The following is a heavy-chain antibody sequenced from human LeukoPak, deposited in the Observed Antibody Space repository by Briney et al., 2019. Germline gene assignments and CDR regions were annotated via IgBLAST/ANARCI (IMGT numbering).Heavy chain of an antibody. Sequence: GGSLGLSCGASGFTLSDYGMHGVRQAPGKGLEWVAVIWHDGSRKDYADSVKGRFTISRDNSKNTLHLQMNSLRVEDTAVYYCVKIRVLWDFWSGSQQTYNYYGMGVWGQGTTVIVSS. J-gene: IGHJ6*02. D-gene: IGHD3-3*01. V-gene: IGHV3-33*06. CDR1: GFTLSDYG. CDR3: VKIRVLWDFWSGSQQTYNYYGMGV. CDR2: IWHDGSRK.